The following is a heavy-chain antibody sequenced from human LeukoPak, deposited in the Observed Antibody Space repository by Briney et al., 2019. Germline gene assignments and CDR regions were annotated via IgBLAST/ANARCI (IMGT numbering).Heavy chain of an antibody. CDR3: ALLGYCSGGSCYWDFDY. V-gene: IGHV4-34*01. CDR2: INHSGST. Sequence: PSETLSLTCAVYGGSFSGYYWSWIRQPPGKGLEWIGEINHSGSTNYNPSLKSRVTISVDTSKNQFSLKLSSVTAADTAVYYCALLGYCSGGSCYWDFDYWGQGTLVTVSS. CDR1: GGSFSGYY. J-gene: IGHJ4*02. D-gene: IGHD2-15*01.